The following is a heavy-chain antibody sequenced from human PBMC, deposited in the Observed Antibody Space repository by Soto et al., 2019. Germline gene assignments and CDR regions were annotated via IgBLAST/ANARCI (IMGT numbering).Heavy chain of an antibody. CDR1: GASISSGDYF. J-gene: IGHJ4*02. Sequence: SETLSLTCTVSGASISSGDYFWSWIRQSPGKGLGWIGYIYDSGSSYYNPSLKSRVTMSVDTSKNQFSLKLRSVTAADTAVYYCAREKGYISGPKNFDYWGQGTLVTVSS. V-gene: IGHV4-30-4*01. CDR3: AREKGYISGPKNFDY. CDR2: IYDSGSS. D-gene: IGHD5-12*01.